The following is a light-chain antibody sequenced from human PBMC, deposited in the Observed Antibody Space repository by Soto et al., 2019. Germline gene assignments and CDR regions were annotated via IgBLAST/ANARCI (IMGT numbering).Light chain of an antibody. Sequence: DIQLTQSPSFLSASVGDRVTITCRASQGISSYLAWYQQKPGKAPNLLIYAASTLQSGVPSRFSGSGSGTEFTLTISSLQPEDFATYYCQQYNSYSSFGGGTKVEIK. CDR1: QGISSY. CDR2: AAS. V-gene: IGKV1-9*01. J-gene: IGKJ4*01. CDR3: QQYNSYSS.